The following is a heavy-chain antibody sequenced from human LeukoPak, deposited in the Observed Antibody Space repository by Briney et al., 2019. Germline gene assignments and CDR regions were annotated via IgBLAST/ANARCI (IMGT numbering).Heavy chain of an antibody. J-gene: IGHJ4*02. Sequence: GGSLRLSCAASGFTFSSYSMNWVRQAPGKGLEWVSFISSSSTYTYYADSVKGRFTISRDNAKNSLYLQMNSLRAEDTAVYYCARELAGHYYGSGSSFDYWGQGTLVTVSS. CDR3: ARELAGHYYGSGSSFDY. D-gene: IGHD3-10*01. CDR2: ISSSSTYT. CDR1: GFTFSSYS. V-gene: IGHV3-21*01.